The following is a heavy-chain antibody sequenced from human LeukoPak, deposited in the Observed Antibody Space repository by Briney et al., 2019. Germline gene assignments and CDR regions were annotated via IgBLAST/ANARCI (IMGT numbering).Heavy chain of an antibody. CDR2: INPNSGGT. V-gene: IGHV1-2*02. D-gene: IGHD2-2*02. J-gene: IGHJ5*02. CDR3: ARDRRAAINWLDP. CDR1: GYTFTGYY. Sequence: ASVKVSCKASGYTFTGYYMHWVRQAPGQGLEWMGWINPNSGGTNYAQKFQGRVTMTRDTSISTAYMELSRLRSDDTAVYYCARDRRAAINWLDPWGQGTLVTVSS.